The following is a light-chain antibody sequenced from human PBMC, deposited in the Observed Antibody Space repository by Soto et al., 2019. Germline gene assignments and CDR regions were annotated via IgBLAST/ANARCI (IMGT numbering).Light chain of an antibody. CDR1: SSDVGGYNY. V-gene: IGLV2-14*01. CDR3: SSYTSSFTYV. J-gene: IGLJ1*01. CDR2: EVS. Sequence: QSVLTQPASVSGSPGQSITISCTGTSSDVGGYNYVSWYQQHPGKAPKLMIYEVSNRPSGFSNRFSGSKSGNTASLTISGLQAEDEAEYYCSSYTSSFTYVFGTGTKVTVL.